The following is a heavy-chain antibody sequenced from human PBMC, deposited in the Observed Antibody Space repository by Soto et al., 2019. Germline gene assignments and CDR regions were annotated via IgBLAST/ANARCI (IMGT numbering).Heavy chain of an antibody. CDR2: VDHTEST. Sequence: SETLSLTCEVSGYSISSGYFWAWIRQPPGKGLEWIGAVDHTESTYSNPSLKSRVTISRDTSRNLFSLKLKSVTAVDTAVYYCARARELVVPTAPGWFDPWGQGTLVTVSS. CDR1: GYSISSGYF. V-gene: IGHV4-38-2*01. D-gene: IGHD2-21*01. J-gene: IGHJ5*02. CDR3: ARARELVVPTAPGWFDP.